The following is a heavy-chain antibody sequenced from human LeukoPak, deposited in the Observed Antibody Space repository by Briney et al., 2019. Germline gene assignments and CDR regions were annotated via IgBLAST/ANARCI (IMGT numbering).Heavy chain of an antibody. CDR2: ISGSGGST. J-gene: IGHJ4*02. CDR1: GFTFSSYA. D-gene: IGHD3-22*01. Sequence: PGGSLRLSCAASGFTFSSYAMSWVRQAPGKGLEWVSAISGSGGSTYYADSVKGRFTISRDNSKNTLYLQMNSLRAEDTAVYHCAKDLSSSGYYYPWYFDYWGQGTLVTVSS. CDR3: AKDLSSSGYYYPWYFDY. V-gene: IGHV3-23*01.